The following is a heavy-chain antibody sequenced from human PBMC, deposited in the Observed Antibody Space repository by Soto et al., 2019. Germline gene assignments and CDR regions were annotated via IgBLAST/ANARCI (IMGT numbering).Heavy chain of an antibody. CDR3: AGEGRSSDNYSSYGMEV. D-gene: IGHD6-6*01. Sequence: QVQLQESGPGLAKPSQTLSLTCTVSGCSISSGGYYWSCSRQHPGKGLEWIGYIYYCGSTYYNPSRKSQFNIAVDTSKHQFSLKLPSAAAAETTVYYCAGEGRSSDNYSSYGMEVWGQGTKVSVS. CDR2: IYYCGST. J-gene: IGHJ6*02. CDR1: GCSISSGGYY. V-gene: IGHV4-31*01.